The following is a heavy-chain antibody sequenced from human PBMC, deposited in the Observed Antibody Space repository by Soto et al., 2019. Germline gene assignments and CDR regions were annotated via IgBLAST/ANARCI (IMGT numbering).Heavy chain of an antibody. D-gene: IGHD3-9*01. V-gene: IGHV3-48*02. Sequence: GGSLRLSCAASGFTFSSYSMNWVRQAPGKGLEWVSYISGSTNTIYYADSVKGRFTISRDNAKNSLYLQMNSLRDEDTAVYYCARERLALSYGLDVWGQGTTVTLSS. J-gene: IGHJ6*02. CDR2: ISGSTNTI. CDR3: ARERLALSYGLDV. CDR1: GFTFSSYS.